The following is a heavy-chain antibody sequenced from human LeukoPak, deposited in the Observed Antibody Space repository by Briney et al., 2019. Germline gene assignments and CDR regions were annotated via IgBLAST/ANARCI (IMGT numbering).Heavy chain of an antibody. CDR3: VKESGFMVAPNSAFDI. V-gene: IGHV3-64D*06. J-gene: IGHJ3*02. CDR1: GFTFNSYP. D-gene: IGHD2-15*01. CDR2: ISRNGGST. Sequence: GGSLRLSCSASGFTFNSYPVHWVRPAPGKGLEYGSGISRNGGSTYYADSVKGRFTISRDNSKNTLYLQMSSLRAEDTAVYYCVKESGFMVAPNSAFDIWGQGTMVTVSS.